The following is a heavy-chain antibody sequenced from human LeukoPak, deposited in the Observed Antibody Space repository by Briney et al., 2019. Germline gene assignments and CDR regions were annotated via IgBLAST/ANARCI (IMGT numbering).Heavy chain of an antibody. CDR1: GFTFSGST. CDR3: ARGGLYYDILTGYHAFDI. V-gene: IGHV3-48*04. Sequence: GGSLRLSCAASGFTFSGSTMHWVRQAPGKGLEWVSYISSSGSTIYYADSVKGRFTISRDNAKNSRYLQMNSLRAEDTAVYYCARGGLYYDILTGYHAFDIWGQGTMVTVSS. CDR2: ISSSGSTI. D-gene: IGHD3-9*01. J-gene: IGHJ3*02.